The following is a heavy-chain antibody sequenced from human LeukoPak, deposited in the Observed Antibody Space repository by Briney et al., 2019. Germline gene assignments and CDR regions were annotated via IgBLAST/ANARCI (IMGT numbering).Heavy chain of an antibody. CDR2: IIPIFGTA. CDR3: AWFLPGGEPCD. D-gene: IGHD1-26*01. CDR1: GYTFSSYA. J-gene: IGHJ4*02. Sequence: ASVKVSCKASGYTFSSYAISWVRQAPGQGLEWMGGIIPIFGTANYAQKFQGRVTITADESTSTAYMELSSLRSEDTAVYYRAWFLPGGEPCDWGQGTLVTVSS. V-gene: IGHV1-69*13.